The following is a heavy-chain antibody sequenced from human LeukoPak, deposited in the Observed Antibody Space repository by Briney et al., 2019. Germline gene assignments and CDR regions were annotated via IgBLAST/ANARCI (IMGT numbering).Heavy chain of an antibody. J-gene: IGHJ4*02. CDR1: GFTFSNAW. Sequence: GGSLRLSCAASGFTFSNAWMNWVSQAPGKGLEWVGRIKSKTDSGTTDYAAPVKGRFTISRDDSKNTLYLQMNSLKTEDTAVYYCVVAYYYDSSGYYTPTFDYWGQGALVTVSS. D-gene: IGHD3-22*01. V-gene: IGHV3-15*07. CDR3: VVAYYYDSSGYYTPTFDY. CDR2: IKSKTDSGTT.